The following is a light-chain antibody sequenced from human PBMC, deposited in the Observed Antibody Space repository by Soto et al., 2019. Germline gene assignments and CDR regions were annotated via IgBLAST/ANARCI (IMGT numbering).Light chain of an antibody. Sequence: DIQMTQSPSSLSASVGDRVTITCRASQSISSYLNWYQQKPGKAPKLLIYAASILQSGVPPRFSGSGSGTDFTLTISSLQPEDFATYYCQQRYSSPLTFGRGTKVEIK. CDR3: QQRYSSPLT. CDR1: QSISSY. V-gene: IGKV1-39*01. J-gene: IGKJ4*01. CDR2: AAS.